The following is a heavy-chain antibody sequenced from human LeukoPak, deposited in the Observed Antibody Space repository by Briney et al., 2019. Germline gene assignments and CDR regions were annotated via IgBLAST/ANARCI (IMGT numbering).Heavy chain of an antibody. D-gene: IGHD4-17*01. CDR1: GYSISSGYY. CDR3: ARSATVTSEF. CDR2: IYHSGST. J-gene: IGHJ4*02. Sequence: NPSETLSLTCTVSGYSISSGYYWGWIRQPPGQGLEWIGSIYHSGSTFYNPSLKSRVTISVDTSKNQFSLKLSSVTAADTAVYYCARSATVTSEFWGQGTLVTVSS. V-gene: IGHV4-38-2*02.